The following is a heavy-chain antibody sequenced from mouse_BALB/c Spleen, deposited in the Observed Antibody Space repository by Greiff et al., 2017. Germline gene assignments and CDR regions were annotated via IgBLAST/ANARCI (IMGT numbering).Heavy chain of an antibody. J-gene: IGHJ2*01. V-gene: IGHV2-9*02. CDR3: AREGSRGYFDY. CDR2: IWAGGST. CDR1: GFSLTSYG. Sequence: VHLVESGPGLVAPSQSLSITCTVSGFSLTSYGVHWVRQPPGKGLEWLGVIWAGGSTNYNSALMSRLSISKDNSKSQVFLKMNSLQTDDTAMYYCAREGSRGYFDYWGQGTTLTVSS.